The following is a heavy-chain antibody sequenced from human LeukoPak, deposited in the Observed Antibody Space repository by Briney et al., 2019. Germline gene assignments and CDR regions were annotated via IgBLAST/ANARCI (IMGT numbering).Heavy chain of an antibody. V-gene: IGHV4-30-2*01. CDR1: GGSISSGGYS. CDR2: IYHSGST. J-gene: IGHJ2*01. CDR3: ARAHCSGGSCYGWRYFDL. Sequence: PSQTLSLTCAVSGGSISSGGYSWSWIRQPPGKGLEWIGYIYHSGSTYYNPSLKSRVTISVDRSKNQFSLKLSSVTAADTAVYYCARAHCSGGSCYGWRYFDLWGRGTLVTVSP. D-gene: IGHD2-15*01.